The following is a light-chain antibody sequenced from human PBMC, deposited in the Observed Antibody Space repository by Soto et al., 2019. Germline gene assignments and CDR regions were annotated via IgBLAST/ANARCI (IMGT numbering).Light chain of an antibody. CDR2: WAS. V-gene: IGKV4-1*01. CDR1: QSVLYSSNNKNY. J-gene: IGKJ1*01. Sequence: DIVMTQSPDSLAVSLGERATINCKSSQSVLYSSNNKNYLTWYQQKPGQPPKLLIYWASTRESGVPDRFSGSGSGSDFTLTISILQAEDVAVYYCQQYYSNPQTFGQGTKVEIK. CDR3: QQYYSNPQT.